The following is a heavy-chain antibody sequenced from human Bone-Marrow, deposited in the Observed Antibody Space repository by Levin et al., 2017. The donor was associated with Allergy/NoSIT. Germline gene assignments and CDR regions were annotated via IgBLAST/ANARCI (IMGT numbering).Heavy chain of an antibody. CDR1: GFTFSSYA. Sequence: GGSLRLSCAASGFTFSSYALTWVRQAPGQGLECVSHISGSGGTTYYADSVKGRFTISRDNSKNTLYLQMNSLRAEDTAVYYCAKEPYYYDSSGYPHYVDQWGQGPLVTVSS. V-gene: IGHV3-23*01. CDR3: AKEPYYYDSSGYPHYVDQ. D-gene: IGHD3-22*01. J-gene: IGHJ4*02. CDR2: ISGSGGTT.